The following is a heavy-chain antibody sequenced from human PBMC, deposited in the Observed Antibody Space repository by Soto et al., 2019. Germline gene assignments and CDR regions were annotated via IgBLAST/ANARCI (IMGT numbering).Heavy chain of an antibody. CDR2: INQDESQK. Sequence: GGSLRLSCVASGFTFSSYWMNWVRQAPGEGLEWVANINQDESQKYYADSVKGRFSISRDNARNALYLQMNSLRVEDAVVYYFATKGVIGGIGFVDYWGQGILVTVSS. V-gene: IGHV3-7*01. CDR3: ATKGVIGGIGFVDY. CDR1: GFTFSSYW. D-gene: IGHD3-10*01. J-gene: IGHJ4*02.